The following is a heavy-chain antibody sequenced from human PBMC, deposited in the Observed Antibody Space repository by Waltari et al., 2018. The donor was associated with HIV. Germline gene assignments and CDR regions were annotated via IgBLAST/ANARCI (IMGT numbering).Heavy chain of an antibody. CDR2: IYYSGST. Sequence: QVQLQESGPGLVKPSQTLSLTCTVSGGSISSGGYYWSWIRQHPGKGLEWIGYIYYSGSTFYNPSLKSRVTISVDTSKNQFSLKLSSVTAADTAVYYCARDRYCSSTSCSKTGSSFGKYYYYGMDVWGQGTTVTVSS. V-gene: IGHV4-31*03. CDR3: ARDRYCSSTSCSKTGSSFGKYYYYGMDV. J-gene: IGHJ6*02. D-gene: IGHD2-2*01. CDR1: GGSISSGGYY.